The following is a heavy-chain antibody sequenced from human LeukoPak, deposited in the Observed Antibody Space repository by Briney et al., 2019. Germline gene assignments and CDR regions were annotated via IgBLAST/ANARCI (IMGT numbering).Heavy chain of an antibody. CDR1: GFTFDDYA. CDR2: ISWNSGSI. CDR3: AKATGSSGAFDI. J-gene: IGHJ3*02. V-gene: IGHV3-9*03. D-gene: IGHD6-6*01. Sequence: PGGSLRLSCAASGFTFDDYAMHWVRQAPGKGLEWVSGISWNSGSIGYADSVKGRFTISRDNAQNSLYLQMNSLRAEDMALYYCAKATGSSGAFDIWGQGTMVTVSS.